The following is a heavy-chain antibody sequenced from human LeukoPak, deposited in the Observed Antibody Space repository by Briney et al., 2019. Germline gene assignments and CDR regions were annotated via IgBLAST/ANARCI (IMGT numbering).Heavy chain of an antibody. J-gene: IGHJ4*02. CDR2: ISSSSSYI. D-gene: IGHD2-15*01. CDR3: ARAAVAGPFDY. CDR1: GFTFSSYS. Sequence: GGSLRLSCAAAGFTFSSYSMNWVRQAPGKGLEWVSSISSSSSYIYYADSVKGRFTISRDNAKNSLYLQMNSVRAADTAVYCCARAAVAGPFDYWGQGTLVTVSS. V-gene: IGHV3-21*01.